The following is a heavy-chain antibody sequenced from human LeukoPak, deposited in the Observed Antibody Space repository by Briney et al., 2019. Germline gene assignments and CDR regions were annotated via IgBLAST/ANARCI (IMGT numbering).Heavy chain of an antibody. Sequence: GRSLRLSCAASGFTFTYAMNWVRRAPGKGLEWVSVISGSGDETYYADSVKGRFTISRDNSKNTLYLQMNSLRADDTAVYYCAKVSSSSCYGASDSWGQGTLVTVSS. CDR1: GFTFTYA. CDR3: AKVSSSSCYGASDS. CDR2: ISGSGDET. D-gene: IGHD2-2*01. J-gene: IGHJ4*02. V-gene: IGHV3-23*01.